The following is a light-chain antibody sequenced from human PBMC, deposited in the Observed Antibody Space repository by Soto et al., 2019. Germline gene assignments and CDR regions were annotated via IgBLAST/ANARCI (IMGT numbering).Light chain of an antibody. J-gene: IGKJ1*01. Sequence: DIQMTQSPSAMSASVGDRVTITCRASQGISNYLAWFQQKPGKVPKRLIYAASSLQSGFSSRFSGSGSGKQLPHIYSSQQPEDFATYCYIQHNSYAGKLGQGTKVEI. CDR1: QGISNY. CDR2: AAS. V-gene: IGKV1-17*03. CDR3: IQHNSYAGK.